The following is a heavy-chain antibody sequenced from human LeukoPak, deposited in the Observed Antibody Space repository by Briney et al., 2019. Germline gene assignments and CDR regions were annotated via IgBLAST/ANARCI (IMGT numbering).Heavy chain of an antibody. D-gene: IGHD3-10*01. CDR3: ARDDYRGVTNFDP. CDR2: ISYTGST. Sequence: KPSETLSLTCTVSGGSISPYFWSWMRRTPGKGLEWIGYISYTGSTNYNPALKSRVTISVDTSKNQFSLQLTSVTAADTAVYYCARDDYRGVTNFDPWGQGTLVTVSS. CDR1: GGSISPYF. V-gene: IGHV4-59*01. J-gene: IGHJ5*02.